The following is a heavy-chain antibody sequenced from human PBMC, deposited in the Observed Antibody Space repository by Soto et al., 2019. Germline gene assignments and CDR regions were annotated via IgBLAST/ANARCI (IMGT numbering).Heavy chain of an antibody. CDR3: ATDLAGASGGYYIDY. CDR2: IRNNVRSYTT. CDR1: GLTFSDHY. V-gene: IGHV3-72*01. Sequence: EVQLVESGGALVQPGGSLRLSCAVSGLTFSDHYMDWVRQAPGKGLEWVGRIRNNVRSYTTEYAASVNGRFIISRDDSRNSTYLQMNSLKSEDTAVYYCATDLAGASGGYYIDYWGQGTLVTVSS. D-gene: IGHD3-3*01. J-gene: IGHJ4*02.